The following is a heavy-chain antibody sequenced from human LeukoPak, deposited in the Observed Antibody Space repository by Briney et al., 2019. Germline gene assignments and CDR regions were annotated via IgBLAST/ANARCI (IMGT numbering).Heavy chain of an antibody. D-gene: IGHD3-10*01. Sequence: GGSLRLSCAASGFTFNNYWMHWVRQAPGKGLVWVSRINSEGSVTADADSVKGRFTISRDNAKNTLYLQMNSLRAEDTAVYYCARDRGHFYYYGLGIWGQGTTVTVSS. CDR2: INSEGSVT. CDR3: ARDRGHFYYYGLGI. J-gene: IGHJ6*02. CDR1: GFTFNNYW. V-gene: IGHV3-74*03.